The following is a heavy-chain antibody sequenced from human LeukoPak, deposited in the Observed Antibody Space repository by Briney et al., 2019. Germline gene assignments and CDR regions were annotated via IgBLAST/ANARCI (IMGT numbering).Heavy chain of an antibody. Sequence: GGSLRLSCAASGFTFDDYAMHWVRQAPGKGLEGVSLISWDGGSTYYADSVKGRFTISRDNSKNSLYLQMNSLRAEDTALYYCAKGAAGASGDYLLDYWGQGTLVTVSS. CDR2: ISWDGGST. J-gene: IGHJ4*02. CDR1: GFTFDDYA. D-gene: IGHD4-17*01. CDR3: AKGAAGASGDYLLDY. V-gene: IGHV3-43D*03.